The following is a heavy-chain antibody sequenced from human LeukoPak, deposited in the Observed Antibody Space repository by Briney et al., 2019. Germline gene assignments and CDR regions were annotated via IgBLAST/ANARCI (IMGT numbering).Heavy chain of an antibody. D-gene: IGHD6-13*01. Sequence: SETLSLTRTDSGGSIRSYYWSWIRQPPGKGLEWIGYIYTSGSTNYNPSLKSRVTISVDTSKNQFSLKLSSVTAADTAVYYCARSYSSSWFFDYWGQGTLVTVSS. CDR1: GGSIRSYY. CDR3: ARSYSSSWFFDY. CDR2: IYTSGST. V-gene: IGHV4-4*09. J-gene: IGHJ4*02.